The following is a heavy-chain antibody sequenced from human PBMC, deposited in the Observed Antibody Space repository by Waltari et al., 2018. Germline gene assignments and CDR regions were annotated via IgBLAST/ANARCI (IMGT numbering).Heavy chain of an antibody. CDR1: GFTFSSYS. CDR2: ISSSSSYI. D-gene: IGHD3-10*01. J-gene: IGHJ6*02. CDR3: ARGGEYYGSGSYLYYYYYYGMDV. Sequence: EVQLVESGGGLVKPGGSLRLSCAASGFTFSSYSMNWVRQAPGKGLEWVSSISSSSSYIYYADSVKGRFTISRDNAKNSLYLQMNSLRAEDTAVYYCARGGEYYGSGSYLYYYYYYGMDVWGQGTTATVSS. V-gene: IGHV3-21*01.